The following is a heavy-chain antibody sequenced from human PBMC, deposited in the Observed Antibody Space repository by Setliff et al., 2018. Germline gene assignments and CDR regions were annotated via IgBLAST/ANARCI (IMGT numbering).Heavy chain of an antibody. CDR1: GGTFSSYA. CDR2: IIPIFGTA. CDR3: ATGGQINYNFWSGYGVDYYMDV. D-gene: IGHD3-3*01. Sequence: GASVKVSCKASGGTFSSYAISWVRQAPGQGLEWMGGIIPIFGTANYAQKFQGRVTITADESTSTAYMELRSLRSDDTAVYYCATGGQINYNFWSGYGVDYYMDVWGKGTTVTVSS. J-gene: IGHJ6*03. V-gene: IGHV1-69*13.